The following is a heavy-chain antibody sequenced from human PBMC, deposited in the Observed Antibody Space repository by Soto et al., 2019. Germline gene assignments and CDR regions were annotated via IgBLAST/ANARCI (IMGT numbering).Heavy chain of an antibody. V-gene: IGHV1-46*01. CDR3: ARALAVRGYFDY. CDR1: GYTFTSYY. CDR2: INPSGGST. D-gene: IGHD3-16*01. J-gene: IGHJ4*02. Sequence: GASVKVSCKASGYTFTSYYMHWLRQAPGQGLEWMGIINPSGGSTSYAQKFQGRVTMTRDTSTSTVYMELSSLRSEDTAVYYCARALAVRGYFDYWGQGTLVTVSS.